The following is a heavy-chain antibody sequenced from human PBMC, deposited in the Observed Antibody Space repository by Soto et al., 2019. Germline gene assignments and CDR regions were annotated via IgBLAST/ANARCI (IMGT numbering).Heavy chain of an antibody. D-gene: IGHD3-3*01. CDR3: AKSGWTYYDFWSGYSGFDY. J-gene: IGHJ4*02. V-gene: IGHV3-23*01. CDR2: ISGSGGST. CDR1: GFTFSSYA. Sequence: GGSLRLSCAASGFTFSSYAMSWVRQAPGKGLEWVSAISGSGGSTYYADSVKGRFTISRDNSKNTLYLQMNSLRAEDTAVYYCAKSGWTYYDFWSGYSGFDYWGQGTLVTVSS.